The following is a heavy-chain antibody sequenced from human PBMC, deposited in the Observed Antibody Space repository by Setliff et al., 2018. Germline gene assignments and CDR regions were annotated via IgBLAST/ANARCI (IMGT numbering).Heavy chain of an antibody. D-gene: IGHD3-22*01. CDR2: IIPVFRTA. CDR3: ARDTRDKYDSSGYYLSLDS. CDR1: GGTFRTDG. Sequence: SVKVSCKASGGTFRTDGFSWVRQAPGQGLEWMGRIIPVFRTANYAQKFRGRVTITARTAYMELSTLRSEDTDVYYCARDTRDKYDSSGYYLSLDSWGQGSLVTVSS. V-gene: IGHV1-69*13. J-gene: IGHJ4*02.